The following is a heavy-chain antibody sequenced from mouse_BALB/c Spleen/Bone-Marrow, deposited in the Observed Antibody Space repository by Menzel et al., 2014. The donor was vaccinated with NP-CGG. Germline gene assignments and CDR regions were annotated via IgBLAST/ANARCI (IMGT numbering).Heavy chain of an antibody. CDR2: IYPGDGDT. CDR3: ARWYRDPHFAMDY. V-gene: IGHV1-80*01. J-gene: IGHJ4*01. Sequence: VKLQESGAELVRPGSSVKISCKASGYAFSSYWMNWVKQRPGLGLEWIGQIYPGDGDTNYNGNFKDKATLTVDRSSSTAFMQLSSLTSEDSAVYFCARWYRDPHFAMDYWGPGTSVTVSS. D-gene: IGHD2-14*01. CDR1: GYAFSSYW.